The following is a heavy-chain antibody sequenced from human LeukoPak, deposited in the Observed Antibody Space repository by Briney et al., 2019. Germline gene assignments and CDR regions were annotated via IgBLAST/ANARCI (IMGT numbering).Heavy chain of an antibody. Sequence: QPGGSPRLSCAASGFTFSSYWMSWVRQAPGKGLEWVANIKQDGSEKYYVDSVKGRFTISRDNAKNSLYLQMNSLRAEDTAVYYCARDSRIAVAGFQFPDAFDIWGQGTMVTVSS. CDR3: ARDSRIAVAGFQFPDAFDI. CDR2: IKQDGSEK. V-gene: IGHV3-7*01. CDR1: GFTFSSYW. J-gene: IGHJ3*02. D-gene: IGHD6-19*01.